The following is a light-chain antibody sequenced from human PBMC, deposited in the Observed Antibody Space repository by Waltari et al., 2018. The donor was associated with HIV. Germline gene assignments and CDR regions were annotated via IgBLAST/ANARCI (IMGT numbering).Light chain of an antibody. CDR1: SSDVGGYEY. CDR2: EVN. Sequence: QSALTQPPSASGSLGQSVTISCTGTSSDVGGYEYVSWYQHHPDKAPKLIIYEVNKRPSGGPDRFSGSKSDNTASLTVAGLQDDDEAHYYCASYGDTNRVLFGGGTRVTVL. CDR3: ASYGDTNRVL. J-gene: IGLJ6*01. V-gene: IGLV2-8*01.